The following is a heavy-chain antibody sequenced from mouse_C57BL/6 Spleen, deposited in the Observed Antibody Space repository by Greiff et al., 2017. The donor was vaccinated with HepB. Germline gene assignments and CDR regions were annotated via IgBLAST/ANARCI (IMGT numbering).Heavy chain of an antibody. CDR3: ARERKVYDGYTEYFDV. J-gene: IGHJ1*03. CDR1: GYAFSSYW. V-gene: IGHV1-80*01. D-gene: IGHD2-3*01. Sequence: VQLQQSGAELVKPGASVKISCKASGYAFSSYWMNWVKQRPGKGLEWIGQIYPGDGDTNYNGKFKGKATLTADKSSSTAYMQLSSLTYEDSAVYYCARERKVYDGYTEYFDVWGTGTTVTVSS. CDR2: IYPGDGDT.